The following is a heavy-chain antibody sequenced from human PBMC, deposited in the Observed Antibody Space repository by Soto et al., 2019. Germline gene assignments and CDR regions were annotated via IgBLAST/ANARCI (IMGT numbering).Heavy chain of an antibody. Sequence: KPSETLSLTCSVSGASISSFNWNWVRQPAGKGPEWVGRLNIAGTINYTPSLKRRITMSMDTSKNQISLHLRSVTAADTAIYYCARDRGEYTSSWFWYFSHWGHGTLVTVSS. D-gene: IGHD6-13*01. CDR3: ARDRGEYTSSWFWYFSH. V-gene: IGHV4-4*07. CDR2: LNIAGTI. J-gene: IGHJ2*01. CDR1: GASISSFN.